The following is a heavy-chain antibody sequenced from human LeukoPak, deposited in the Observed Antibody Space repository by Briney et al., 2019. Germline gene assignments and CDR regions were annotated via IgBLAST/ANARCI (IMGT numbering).Heavy chain of an antibody. V-gene: IGHV1-24*01. CDR2: FDPEDDEK. CDR3: AAELGSGYFDY. CDR1: GYMFTELS. J-gene: IGHJ4*02. D-gene: IGHD3-22*01. Sequence: ASVKVSCKVSGYMFTELSMHWVRQAPGKGLEWMGGFDPEDDEKMYAQKFQGRVTMTEDTSTDTAYMELSSLRSEDTAVYYCAAELGSGYFDYWGQGTLVTVSS.